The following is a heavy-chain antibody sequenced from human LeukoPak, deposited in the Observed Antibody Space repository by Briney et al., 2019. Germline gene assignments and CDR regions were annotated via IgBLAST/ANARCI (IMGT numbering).Heavy chain of an antibody. CDR2: IRRTSDTT. CDR3: ARDDGVTNTVKWYFDY. V-gene: IGHV3-48*01. CDR1: GFSLGGYS. D-gene: IGHD4-17*01. Sequence: GGSLRLSCAASGFSLGGYSMNWVRQAPGKGLEWVSYIRRTSDTTYYADSVKGRFTISRDNAKNSLYLQMNSLRAEDTAVYYCARDDGVTNTVKWYFDYWGQGILVTVSS. J-gene: IGHJ4*02.